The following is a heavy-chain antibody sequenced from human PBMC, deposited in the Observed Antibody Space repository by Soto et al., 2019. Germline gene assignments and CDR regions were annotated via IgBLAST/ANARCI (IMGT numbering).Heavy chain of an antibody. CDR3: ARGWGRIFDY. CDR2: INHSGST. Sequence: QVQLQQWGAGLLKPSETLSLTCAVYGGSFSGYYWNWIRQPPGKGLEWIGEINHSGSTNYNPSLKSRVTLSVDTAKNQFSLKLRSVTAADMAVYYCARGWGRIFDYWGQGTLVTVSS. J-gene: IGHJ4*02. CDR1: GGSFSGYY. V-gene: IGHV4-34*01. D-gene: IGHD7-27*01.